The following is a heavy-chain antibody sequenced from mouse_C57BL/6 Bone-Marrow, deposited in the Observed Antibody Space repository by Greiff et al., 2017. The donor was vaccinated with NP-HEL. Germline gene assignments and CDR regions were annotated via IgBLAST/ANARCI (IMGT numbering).Heavy chain of an antibody. D-gene: IGHD1-1*01. Sequence: ESGPGLVKPSQSLSLTCSVTGYSITSGYYWNWIRQFPGNKLEWMGYISYDGSNNYNPSLKNRISITRVTSKNQFFLKLNSVTTEDTATYYCAREDYGSYYWGQGTTLTVSS. V-gene: IGHV3-6*01. CDR3: AREDYGSYY. CDR1: GYSITSGYY. J-gene: IGHJ2*01. CDR2: ISYDGSN.